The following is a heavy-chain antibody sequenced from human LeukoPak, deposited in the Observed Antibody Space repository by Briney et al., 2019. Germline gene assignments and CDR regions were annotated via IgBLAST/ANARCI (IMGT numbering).Heavy chain of an antibody. Sequence: GGSLRLSCAASGFTFSSYWMSWVRQAPGKGLEWVANIKQDGSEKYYVDSVKGRFTISRDNAKNSLYLQMNSLRAEDTAVYYCAREGYYDFWSGYRFDYWGQRTLVTVSS. D-gene: IGHD3-3*01. CDR3: AREGYYDFWSGYRFDY. J-gene: IGHJ4*02. CDR2: IKQDGSEK. V-gene: IGHV3-7*01. CDR1: GFTFSSYW.